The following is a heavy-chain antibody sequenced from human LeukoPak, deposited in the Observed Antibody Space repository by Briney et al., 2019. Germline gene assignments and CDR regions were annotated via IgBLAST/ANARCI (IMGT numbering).Heavy chain of an antibody. J-gene: IGHJ5*02. D-gene: IGHD3-10*01. CDR3: ARGYGLGELWSRFDP. CDR1: RGSVSSGSYY. Sequence: SETLSLTCTVSRGSVSSGSYYWRWIRQPPGKGLEWIGYMYYSGSTNYNPSLKSRVTTSVDTSKNQFSLKLSSVTAADTAVYYCARGYGLGELWSRFDPWGQGTLVTVSS. V-gene: IGHV4-61*01. CDR2: MYYSGST.